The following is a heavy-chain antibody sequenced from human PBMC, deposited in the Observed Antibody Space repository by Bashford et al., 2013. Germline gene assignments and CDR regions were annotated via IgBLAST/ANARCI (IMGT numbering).Heavy chain of an antibody. CDR3: ARARGSYFHLWASYYYYGMDV. CDR1: GFTFSSYG. J-gene: IGHJ6*02. D-gene: IGHD1-26*01. CDR2: ISYDGSNK. V-gene: IGHV3-30*03. Sequence: GGSLRLSCAASGFTFSSYGMHWVRQAPGKGLEWVAVISYDGSNKYYADSVKGRFTISRDNSKNTLYLQMNSLRAEDTAVYYCARARGSYFHLWASYYYYGMDVWGQGTTVTVSS.